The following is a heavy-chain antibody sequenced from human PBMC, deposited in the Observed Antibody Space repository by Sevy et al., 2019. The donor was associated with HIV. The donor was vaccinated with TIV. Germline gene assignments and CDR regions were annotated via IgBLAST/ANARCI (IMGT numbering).Heavy chain of an antibody. Sequence: GGSLRLSCSVSGFNFSTYAMHWVRQAPGKGLEWVAVISSDVIRNYYGASVRGRFAISRDNSNNTLSLQMNSLRIEDTAVYCCVRDARGDAALPDYWGQGTLVTVSS. CDR1: GFNFSTYA. J-gene: IGHJ4*02. V-gene: IGHV3-30*09. CDR2: ISSDVIRN. CDR3: VRDARGDAALPDY. D-gene: IGHD3-16*01.